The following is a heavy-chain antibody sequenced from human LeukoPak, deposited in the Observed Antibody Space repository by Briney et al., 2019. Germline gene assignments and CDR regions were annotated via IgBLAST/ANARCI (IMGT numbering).Heavy chain of an antibody. V-gene: IGHV4-59*12. D-gene: IGHD3-3*01. Sequence: PSETLSLTCTVSGGSISSYYWSWIRQPPGKGLEWIGYIYYSGSTNYNPSLKSRVTISVDTSKKQFYLKLRSVTAADTAVYYCATRHYDFWSGYSTRNWFDPWGQGTLVTVSS. CDR2: IYYSGST. J-gene: IGHJ5*02. CDR1: GGSISSYY. CDR3: ATRHYDFWSGYSTRNWFDP.